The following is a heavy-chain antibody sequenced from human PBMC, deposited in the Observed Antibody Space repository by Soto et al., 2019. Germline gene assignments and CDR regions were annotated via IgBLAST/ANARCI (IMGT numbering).Heavy chain of an antibody. J-gene: IGHJ4*02. Sequence: QVQLVESGGGVVQPGRSLRLSCAASGFTFSSYGMHWVRQAPGKGLGWVAVISYDGINKYYAESVKGRFTISRDNSKNTLYLQMNSLRAEDTAVYYCAKSVYNWNDGFFDYWGQGTLVTVSS. D-gene: IGHD1-1*01. CDR3: AKSVYNWNDGFFDY. V-gene: IGHV3-30*18. CDR1: GFTFSSYG. CDR2: ISYDGINK.